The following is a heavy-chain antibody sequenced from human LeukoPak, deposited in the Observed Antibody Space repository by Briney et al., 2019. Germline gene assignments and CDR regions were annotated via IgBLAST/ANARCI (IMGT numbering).Heavy chain of an antibody. J-gene: IGHJ4*02. V-gene: IGHV3-64*01. CDR1: GFTFSSYA. CDR3: ARGGYYYDSSGYIRVLDY. Sequence: PGGSLRLSCAASGFTFSSYAMHWVRQAPGKGLEYVSAISSNGGSTYYANSVKGRFTISRDNSKNTLYLQMGSLRAEDMAVYYCARGGYYYDSSGYIRVLDYWGQGTLVTVSS. CDR2: ISSNGGST. D-gene: IGHD3-22*01.